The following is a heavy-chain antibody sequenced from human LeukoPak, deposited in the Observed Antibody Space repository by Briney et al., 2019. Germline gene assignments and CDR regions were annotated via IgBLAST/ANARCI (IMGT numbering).Heavy chain of an antibody. J-gene: IGHJ6*03. CDR1: GGTFSSYA. Sequence: SVKVSCKASGGTFSSYAISWVRQAPGQGLEWMGGIIPIFGTANYAQKFQGRVTITTDESTSTAYMELSSLRSEDTAVYYCARHRAVAGPYYYYMDVWGKGTTVTVSS. V-gene: IGHV1-69*05. CDR2: IIPIFGTA. CDR3: ARHRAVAGPYYYYMDV. D-gene: IGHD6-19*01.